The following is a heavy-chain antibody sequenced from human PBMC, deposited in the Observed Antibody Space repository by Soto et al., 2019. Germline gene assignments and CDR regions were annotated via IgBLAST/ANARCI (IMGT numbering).Heavy chain of an antibody. CDR2: ISSSSSYI. V-gene: IGHV3-21*01. J-gene: IGHJ6*02. CDR1: GFTFSSYS. D-gene: IGHD6-6*01. Sequence: PGGSVRLSXAASGFTFSSYSMNWVRQAPGKGLEWVSSISSSSSYIYYADSVKGRFTISRDNAKNSLYLQMNSLRAEDTAVYYCPSAHSSSPHHNYYGMDVWGQGTTVTVSS. CDR3: PSAHSSSPHHNYYGMDV.